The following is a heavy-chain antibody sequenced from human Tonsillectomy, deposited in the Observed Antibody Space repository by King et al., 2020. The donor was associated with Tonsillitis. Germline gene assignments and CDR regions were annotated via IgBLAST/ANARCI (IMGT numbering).Heavy chain of an antibody. CDR1: GGSISSYY. Sequence: VQLQESGPGLVKPSETLSLTCTVSGGSISSYYWSWIRQPPGKGLEWIGYIYYSGSTNYNPSLKSPVTISVDTSKNQFSLKLSSVTAADTAVYYCARGTDYDFWSGYYTLYYFDYWGQGTLVTVSS. D-gene: IGHD3-3*01. CDR3: ARGTDYDFWSGYYTLYYFDY. J-gene: IGHJ4*02. CDR2: IYYSGST. V-gene: IGHV4-59*01.